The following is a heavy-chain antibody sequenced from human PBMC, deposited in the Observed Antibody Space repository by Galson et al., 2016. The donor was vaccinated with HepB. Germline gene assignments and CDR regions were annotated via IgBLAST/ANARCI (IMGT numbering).Heavy chain of an antibody. D-gene: IGHD7-27*01. Sequence: CAISGDSVSSNSAGWNWIRQSPSRGLEWLGRTFYGSNWQNDYAESVKSRISINPDTSKNQFSLHLNSVTPEDTAVYHCARSYLLGRGFGWWGQGTLVTVSS. J-gene: IGHJ4*02. V-gene: IGHV6-1*01. CDR1: GDSVSSNSAG. CDR2: TFYGSNWQN. CDR3: ARSYLLGRGFGW.